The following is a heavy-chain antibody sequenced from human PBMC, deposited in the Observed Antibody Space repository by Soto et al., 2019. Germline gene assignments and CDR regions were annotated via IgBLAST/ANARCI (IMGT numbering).Heavy chain of an antibody. CDR2: IRGSSAI. Sequence: EVQLGESGGGLVQPGGSLKLSCATSGFTFSDYSMNWVRQPPGKGLEWVSYIRGSSAISYVDSVKGRFTISRDRATNSLYLQMNSLREEDTAVYYCARDLNYAFDLWGQGKMFTVSS. CDR1: GFTFSDYS. V-gene: IGHV3-48*02. J-gene: IGHJ3*01. CDR3: ARDLNYAFDL.